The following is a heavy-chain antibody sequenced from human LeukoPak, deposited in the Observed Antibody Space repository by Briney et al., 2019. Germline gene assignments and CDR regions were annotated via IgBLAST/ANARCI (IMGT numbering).Heavy chain of an antibody. V-gene: IGHV3-48*02. J-gene: IGHJ4*02. Sequence: GESLRLSCAASGFSFSSYSMNWVRQAPGKGLEWVSYIRSSSSTIYYADSVKGRFTISRDNAKNSLYLQMNSLRDEDTAVYYCARAGSHYYGSGSGFYLDYWGQGTLVTVSS. CDR3: ARAGSHYYGSGSGFYLDY. D-gene: IGHD3-10*01. CDR2: IRSSSSTI. CDR1: GFSFSSYS.